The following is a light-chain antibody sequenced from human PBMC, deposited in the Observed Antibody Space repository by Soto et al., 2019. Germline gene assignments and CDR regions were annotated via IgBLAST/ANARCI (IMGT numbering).Light chain of an antibody. CDR2: AAS. CDR1: QSISSY. Sequence: DIPMTQSPSSLSASVGDRVTITCRASQSISSYLNWYQQKPGKAPKLLIYAASSLKSGVPSRFSGSGSGKVIPLTISSLQPEDFATYCYQQSYSTPTFGQGTRLEIK. CDR3: QQSYSTPT. V-gene: IGKV1-39*01. J-gene: IGKJ5*01.